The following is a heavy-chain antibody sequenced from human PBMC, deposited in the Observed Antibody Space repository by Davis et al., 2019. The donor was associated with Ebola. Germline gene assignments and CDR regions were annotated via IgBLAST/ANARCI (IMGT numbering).Heavy chain of an antibody. CDR3: ARGSSGWSFVDTYYFDH. Sequence: GGSLRLSCAASGFTFSDYYMSWIRQAPGKGLEWVSYISTTDTYTRYADFVKGRFTISRDIAKNSLYLEMNSLRVEDTAVYYCARGSSGWSFVDTYYFDHWGQGILVTVSS. V-gene: IGHV3-11*06. CDR2: ISTTDTYT. D-gene: IGHD6-19*01. CDR1: GFTFSDYY. J-gene: IGHJ4*02.